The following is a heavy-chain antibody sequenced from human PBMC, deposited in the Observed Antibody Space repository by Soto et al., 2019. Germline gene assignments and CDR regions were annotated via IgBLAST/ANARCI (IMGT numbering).Heavy chain of an antibody. CDR3: ARSPYYYDSSNYYGY. CDR2: ISSSSTTI. J-gene: IGHJ4*02. V-gene: IGHV3-48*02. D-gene: IGHD3-22*01. Sequence: EVQLVESGGGLVQPGGSLRLSCAASGFTFSSYGMNWVRQAPGKGLEWVSYISSSSTTIYYADSVKGRFTIFRDNAKNSLCLQLNSLRDEDTAVYYCARSPYYYDSSNYYGYWGQGTLVTVSS. CDR1: GFTFSSYG.